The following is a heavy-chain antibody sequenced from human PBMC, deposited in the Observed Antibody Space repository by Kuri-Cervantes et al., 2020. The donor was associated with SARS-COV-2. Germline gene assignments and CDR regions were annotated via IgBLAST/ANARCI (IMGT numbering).Heavy chain of an antibody. J-gene: IGHJ6*02. CDR3: ARGWDYGSGSYYPRGDYGMDV. V-gene: IGHV4-39*07. Sequence: ESLKISCTVSGGSISSGGYYWGWIRQPPGKGLEFIGTIYYDGRTYYNTSLKSRVTISVDTSKNQFSLKLSPVTAADTAVYYCARGWDYGSGSYYPRGDYGMDVWGQGTTVTVSS. CDR2: IYYDGRT. D-gene: IGHD3-10*01. CDR1: GGSISSGGYY.